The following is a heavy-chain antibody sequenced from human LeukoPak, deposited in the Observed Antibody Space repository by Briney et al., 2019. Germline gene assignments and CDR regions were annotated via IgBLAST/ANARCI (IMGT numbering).Heavy chain of an antibody. CDR3: ARTARSGDV. J-gene: IGHJ4*02. D-gene: IGHD1-1*01. CDR1: GFIFSEFY. CDR2: ISGSGHDI. Sequence: GGSLRLSCAASGFIFSEFYMSWVRQSPGKGLEWISYISGSGHDINYVDSVKGRFTVSRDNAKNSLYLQMNSLSADDTAIYYCARTARSGDVRGQGTLVTVSS. V-gene: IGHV3-11*01.